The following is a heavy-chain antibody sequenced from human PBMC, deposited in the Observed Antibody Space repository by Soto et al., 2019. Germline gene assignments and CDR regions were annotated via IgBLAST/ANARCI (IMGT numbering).Heavy chain of an antibody. D-gene: IGHD3-16*01. CDR2: IYYSGST. V-gene: IGHV4-31*03. CDR3: AALRQHYFDF. J-gene: IGHJ4*02. Sequence: QVQLQESGPGLVKPSQTLSLTCTVSGGSISSGAYYWSWIRQHPGKGLEWIGYIYYSGSTYSNPSPKSRVAMSVAKSKNQFALKLSSVAAADTAVYYCAALRQHYFDFWGQGTLVPVSS. CDR1: GGSISSGAYY.